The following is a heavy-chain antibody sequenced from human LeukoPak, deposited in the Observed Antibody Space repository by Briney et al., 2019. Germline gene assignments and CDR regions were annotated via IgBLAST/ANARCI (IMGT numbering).Heavy chain of an antibody. CDR2: ISYDGSNK. D-gene: IGHD3-9*01. Sequence: GGSLRLSCAASGFTFSSYGMHWVRQAPGKGLEWVAVISYDGSNKYYADSVKGRFTISRDNSKNTLYLQMNSLRAEDTAVYYCARDRSVDWLLLGTFDYWGQGALVTVSS. V-gene: IGHV3-30*03. CDR3: ARDRSVDWLLLGTFDY. J-gene: IGHJ4*02. CDR1: GFTFSSYG.